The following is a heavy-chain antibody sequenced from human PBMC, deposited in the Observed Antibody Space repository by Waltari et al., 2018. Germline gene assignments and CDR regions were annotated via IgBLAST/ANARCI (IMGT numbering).Heavy chain of an antibody. CDR1: GFSLSTSGVG. V-gene: IGHV2-5*01. Sequence: QITLKESGPTLVKPTQTLTLTCTFSGFSLSTSGVGVGWIRQPPGKALEWLALIYWNDDKRYSPSLKSRLTITKDTSKNQVVLTMTNMDPVDTATYYCAHRLGSDTMVRGVTYFDYWGQGTLVTVSS. D-gene: IGHD3-10*01. CDR2: IYWNDDK. CDR3: AHRLGSDTMVRGVTYFDY. J-gene: IGHJ4*02.